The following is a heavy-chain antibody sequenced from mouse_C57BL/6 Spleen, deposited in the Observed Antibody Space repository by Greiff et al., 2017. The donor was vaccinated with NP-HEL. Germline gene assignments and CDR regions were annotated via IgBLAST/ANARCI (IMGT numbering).Heavy chain of an antibody. CDR3: TAPIYYGYAWFAY. CDR1: GFTFSNYW. V-gene: IGHV6-3*01. D-gene: IGHD2-2*01. J-gene: IGHJ3*01. Sequence: EVKLQESGGGLVQPGGSMKLSCVASGFTFSNYWMNWVRQSPEKGLEWVAQIRLKSDNYATHYAESVKGRFTISRDDSKSSVYLQMNNLRAEDTGIYYCTAPIYYGYAWFAYWGQGTLVTVSA. CDR2: IRLKSDNYAT.